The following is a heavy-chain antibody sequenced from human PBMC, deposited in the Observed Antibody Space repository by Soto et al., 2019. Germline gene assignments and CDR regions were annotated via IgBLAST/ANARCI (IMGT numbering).Heavy chain of an antibody. CDR1: GGSISSGGYY. CDR2: IYYSGST. V-gene: IGHV4-31*03. Sequence: QVQLQESGPGLVKPSQTLSLTCTVSGGSISSGGYYWSWIRQHPGKGLEWIGYIYYSGSTYYNPSLKGRVTISVDTSKNQFSRKLSSVTAADTAVYYCARLTSGPVYFDYWGQGTLVTVSS. J-gene: IGHJ4*02. D-gene: IGHD3-10*01. CDR3: ARLTSGPVYFDY.